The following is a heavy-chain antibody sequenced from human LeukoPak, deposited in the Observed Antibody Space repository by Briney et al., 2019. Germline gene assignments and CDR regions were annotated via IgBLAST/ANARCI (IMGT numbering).Heavy chain of an antibody. CDR2: IWYDGSNK. V-gene: IGHV3-33*06. Sequence: GGSLRLSCAASGFTFSSYGMHWVRQAPGKGLEWVAVIWYDGSNKYYAASVKGRFTISRDNSKNTLYLQMNSLRAEDTAVYYCAKGGSGSYVMYYYYMDVWGKGTTVTVSS. J-gene: IGHJ6*03. D-gene: IGHD3-10*01. CDR1: GFTFSSYG. CDR3: AKGGSGSYVMYYYYMDV.